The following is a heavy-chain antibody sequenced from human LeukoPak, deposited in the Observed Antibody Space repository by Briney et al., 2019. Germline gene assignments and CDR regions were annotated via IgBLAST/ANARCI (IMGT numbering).Heavy chain of an antibody. CDR1: GFTFSSYA. CDR2: ISGSAGST. D-gene: IGHD2/OR15-2a*01. J-gene: IGHJ3*02. CDR3: AKTLTGNIYDGFDM. Sequence: GGSLRLSCAASGFTFSSYAMSWVRQAPGKGLEWVSGISGSAGSTYYADSVKGRFTISRDNSKNTLDLQMNSLRAEDTAVYHCAKTLTGNIYDGFDMWGQGTMVTVSS. V-gene: IGHV3-23*01.